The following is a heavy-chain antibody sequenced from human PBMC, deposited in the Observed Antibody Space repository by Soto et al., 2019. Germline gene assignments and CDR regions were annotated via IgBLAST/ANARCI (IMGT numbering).Heavy chain of an antibody. J-gene: IGHJ4*02. CDR2: IYPGASDI. CDR1: GYTFIYFG. CDR3: ARQGTSRGSDYAAFDF. V-gene: IGHV5-51*01. Sequence: PXESLKISGQACGYTFIYFGVAWVRQVPGKGLEWMGVIYPGASDIRYSPSFEGHVTISADKSTNTAYLQWSSLEAADTAIYYCARQGTSRGSDYAAFDFWGPGTLVTVSS. D-gene: IGHD3-10*01.